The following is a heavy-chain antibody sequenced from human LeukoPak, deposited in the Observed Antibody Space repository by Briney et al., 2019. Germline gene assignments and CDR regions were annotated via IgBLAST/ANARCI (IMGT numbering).Heavy chain of an antibody. J-gene: IGHJ4*02. V-gene: IGHV1-18*01. CDR1: GYTFTMFG. CDR2: ISPQNGRT. CDR3: ARDWDLYCGGDCYFFDF. D-gene: IGHD2-21*02. Sequence: ASVKVSCKASGYTFTMFGISWVRQAPGQGLEWLGWISPQNGRTEYAQKVRGRVTLATDTATTTGHMELRSLRSDDTAVYYCARDWDLYCGGDCYFFDFWGQGTLVTVSS.